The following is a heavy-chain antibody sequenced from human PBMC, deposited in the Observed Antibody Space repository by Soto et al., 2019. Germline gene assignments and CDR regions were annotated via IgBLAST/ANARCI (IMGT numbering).Heavy chain of an antibody. CDR3: ARELRRLVPAAIFYYGMDV. Sequence: GASVKVSCKASGYTFTGYYMHWVRQAPGQGLEWMGWINPNSGGTNYAQKFQGWVTMTRDTSISTAYMELSRLRSDDTAVYYCARELRRLVPAAIFYYGMDVWGQGTTVTGSS. V-gene: IGHV1-2*04. CDR1: GYTFTGYY. J-gene: IGHJ6*02. CDR2: INPNSGGT. D-gene: IGHD2-2*01.